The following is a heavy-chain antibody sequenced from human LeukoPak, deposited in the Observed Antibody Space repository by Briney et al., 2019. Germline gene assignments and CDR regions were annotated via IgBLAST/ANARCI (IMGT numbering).Heavy chain of an antibody. J-gene: IGHJ4*02. CDR2: ISSSSSTI. D-gene: IGHD3-10*01. CDR3: AKAGSYYYSGFDY. V-gene: IGHV3-48*04. CDR1: GFTFSSYS. Sequence: GGSLRLSCAASGFTFSSYSMNWVRQAPGKGLEWVSYISSSSSTIYYADSVKGRFTISRDNSKNSLYLQMNSLRTEDTALYYCAKAGSYYYSGFDYWGQGTLVTVSS.